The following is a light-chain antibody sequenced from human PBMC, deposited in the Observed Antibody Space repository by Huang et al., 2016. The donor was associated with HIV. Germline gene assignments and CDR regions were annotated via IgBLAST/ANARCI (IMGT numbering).Light chain of an antibody. CDR3: QQYNNWPPMYT. CDR1: QSVSSN. V-gene: IGKV3-15*01. J-gene: IGKJ2*01. Sequence: EIVMTQSPATLSVSPGERATLSCRASQSVSSNLAWYQQKPGQAPRLLIYGAPTRATGIPARFSGSGSGTEFTLTISSLQSEDFAVNYCQQYNNWPPMYTFGQGTKLEIK. CDR2: GAP.